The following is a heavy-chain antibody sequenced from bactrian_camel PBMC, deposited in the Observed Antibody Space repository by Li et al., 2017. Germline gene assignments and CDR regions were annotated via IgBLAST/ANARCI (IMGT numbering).Heavy chain of an antibody. CDR3: AARAGGDSSFNPLWYAY. D-gene: IGHD4*01. Sequence: HVQLVESGGGSVQAGGSLRLSCTRSGDPGCKYDMSWYRRFAPGENREFVSGIENSGTTAYADSVKGRLTISRDDARNTIYLQMNSLKPEATAMYYCAARAGGDSSFNPLWYAYWGQGTQVTVS. CDR2: IENSGTT. J-gene: IGHJ4*01. V-gene: IGHV3S55*01. CDR1: GDPGCKYD.